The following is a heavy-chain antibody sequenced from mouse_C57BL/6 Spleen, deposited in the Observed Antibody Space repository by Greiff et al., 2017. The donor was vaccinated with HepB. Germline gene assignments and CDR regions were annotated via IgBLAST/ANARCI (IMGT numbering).Heavy chain of an antibody. CDR1: GFTFSDYY. J-gene: IGHJ1*03. Sequence: EVQRVESEGGLVQPGSSMKLSCTASGFTFSDYYMAWVRQVPEKGLEWVANINYDGSSTYYLDSLKSRFIISRDNAKNILYLQMSSLKSEDTATYYCAREAGSSGWYFDVWGTGTTVTVSS. D-gene: IGHD1-1*01. V-gene: IGHV5-16*01. CDR3: AREAGSSGWYFDV. CDR2: INYDGSST.